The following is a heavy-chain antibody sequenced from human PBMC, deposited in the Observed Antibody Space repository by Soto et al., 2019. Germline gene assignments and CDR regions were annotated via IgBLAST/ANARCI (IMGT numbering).Heavy chain of an antibody. CDR2: IYHSGST. V-gene: IGHV4-30-2*01. Sequence: SETLSLTCAVSGGSISSGGYSWSWIRQPPGKGLEWIGYIYHSGSTYYNPSLKSRVTISVDTSKNQFSLKLSSVTAADMAVYYCARVRLWFGELDYFDYWGQGTLVTVSS. CDR1: GGSISSGGYS. D-gene: IGHD3-10*01. CDR3: ARVRLWFGELDYFDY. J-gene: IGHJ4*02.